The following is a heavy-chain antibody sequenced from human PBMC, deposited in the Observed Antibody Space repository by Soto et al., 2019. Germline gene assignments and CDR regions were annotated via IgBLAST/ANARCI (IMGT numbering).Heavy chain of an antibody. CDR3: ARVPLVLAIAHGMDV. CDR1: GFTFRNHA. Sequence: GSLRLSCAVSGFTFRNHAMHWVRQAPGKVLEWVAVISFDGNTKYYADSVKGRVSVSRDNFANTLFLQMGNLRIEETAVYYCARVPLVLAIAHGMDVWGHGXTVTVYS. CDR2: ISFDGNTK. V-gene: IGHV3-30-3*01. D-gene: IGHD2-8*02. J-gene: IGHJ6*02.